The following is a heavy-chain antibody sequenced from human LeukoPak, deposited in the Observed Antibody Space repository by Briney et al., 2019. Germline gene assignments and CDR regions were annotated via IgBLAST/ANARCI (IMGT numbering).Heavy chain of an antibody. CDR3: ARVLIGSMVRGEPYYYNYYMDV. CDR2: ISSSSSTI. D-gene: IGHD3-10*01. Sequence: GGSLRLSCAASGFTFSSYSLNWVRQAPGKGLEWVSYISSSSSTIYYADSVKGRFTISRDNAKNSLYLQMNGLRAEDTAVYYCARVLIGSMVRGEPYYYNYYMDVWGKGTTVTVSS. CDR1: GFTFSSYS. V-gene: IGHV3-48*01. J-gene: IGHJ6*03.